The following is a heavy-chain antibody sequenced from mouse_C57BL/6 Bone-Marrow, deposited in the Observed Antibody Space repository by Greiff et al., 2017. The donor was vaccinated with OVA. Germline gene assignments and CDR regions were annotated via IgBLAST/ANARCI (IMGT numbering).Heavy chain of an antibody. CDR3: ARKFNDYDRNYFDY. Sequence: QVQLKQSGAELARPGASVKMSCKASGYTFTSYTMHWVKQRPGQGLEWIGYINPSRGYTKYNQKFKDKATLTADKSSSTAYMQLSSLTSEDSAVYYCARKFNDYDRNYFDYWGQGTTLTVSS. CDR2: INPSRGYT. V-gene: IGHV1-4*01. D-gene: IGHD2-4*01. CDR1: GYTFTSYT. J-gene: IGHJ2*01.